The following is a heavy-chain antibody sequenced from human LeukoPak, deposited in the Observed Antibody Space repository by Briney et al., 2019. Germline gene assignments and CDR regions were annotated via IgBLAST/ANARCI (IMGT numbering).Heavy chain of an antibody. CDR2: ISGSGGTT. V-gene: IGHV3-23*01. J-gene: IGHJ4*02. CDR3: ARSQKYGSGSSH. CDR1: GFTFSNYA. D-gene: IGHD3-10*01. Sequence: PGGSLRLSCAASGFTFSNYAMSWVRQAPGKGLEWLSAISGSGGTTFCADSVKGRFTISRDNSKNTLYLQMNSLRAEDTAVYYCARSQKYGSGSSHWGQGTLVTVSS.